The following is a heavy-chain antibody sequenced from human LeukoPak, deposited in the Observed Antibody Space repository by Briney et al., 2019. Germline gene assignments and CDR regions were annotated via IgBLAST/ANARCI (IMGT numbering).Heavy chain of an antibody. CDR1: GGSISSYY. J-gene: IGHJ4*02. D-gene: IGHD6-19*01. V-gene: IGHV4-4*07. CDR2: IYTSGST. Sequence: SETLSLTCTVSGGSISSYYWSWIRQPAGKGLEWIGRIYTSGSTNYSPSLKSRVTMSVDTSKNQFSLKLSSVTAADTAVYYCASLRYSSGWYGGRYFDYWGQGTLVTVSS. CDR3: ASLRYSSGWYGGRYFDY.